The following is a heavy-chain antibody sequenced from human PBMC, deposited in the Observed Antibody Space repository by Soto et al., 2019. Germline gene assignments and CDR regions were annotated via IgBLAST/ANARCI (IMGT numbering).Heavy chain of an antibody. CDR1: GYNFSTSW. V-gene: IGHV5-51*01. J-gene: IGHJ4*01. CDR3: AKHVDTWGAPYYLES. D-gene: IGHD5-18*01. Sequence: PGESLKISCQGAGYNFSTSWIAWVRQMPGKGLEWMGIIYPGDSEARYSPSFQGHVTFSADKSISTAYLQWDRLKASDTAMYLCAKHVDTWGAPYYLESWGHGTLVTVSS. CDR2: IYPGDSEA.